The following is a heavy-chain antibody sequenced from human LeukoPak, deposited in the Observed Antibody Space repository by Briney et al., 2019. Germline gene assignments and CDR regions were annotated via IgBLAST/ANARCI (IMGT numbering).Heavy chain of an antibody. CDR1: GGSISSYY. Sequence: SETLSLTCSVSGGSISSYYWSWIRQPAGKGLEWIGRIYTSGSTSYNPSLKSRVTMSVDTSKNQFSLKLSSVTAADTAVYYCARDGFDFWSGYHISPWGQGTLVTVSS. CDR3: ARDGFDFWSGYHISP. D-gene: IGHD3-3*01. V-gene: IGHV4-4*07. J-gene: IGHJ5*02. CDR2: IYTSGST.